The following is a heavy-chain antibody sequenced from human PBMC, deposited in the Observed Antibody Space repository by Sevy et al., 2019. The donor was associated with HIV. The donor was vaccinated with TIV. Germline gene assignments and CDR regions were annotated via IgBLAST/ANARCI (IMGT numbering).Heavy chain of an antibody. V-gene: IGHV3-23*01. CDR1: GFTFSSYA. Sequence: GSLRLSCAASGFTFSSYAMSWVRQAPGKGLEWVSAISGSGGSTYYADSVKGRFAISRDNSKNTLYLQMNSLRAEDTAVYYCAKADPSCSSTSCYYGAFDYWGQGTLVTVSS. D-gene: IGHD2-2*01. J-gene: IGHJ4*02. CDR3: AKADPSCSSTSCYYGAFDY. CDR2: ISGSGGST.